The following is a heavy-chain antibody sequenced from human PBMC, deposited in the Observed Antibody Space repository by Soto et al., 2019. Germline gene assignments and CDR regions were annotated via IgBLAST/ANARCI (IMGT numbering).Heavy chain of an antibody. D-gene: IGHD2-15*01. J-gene: IGHJ4*02. CDR1: GCSISDSY. V-gene: IGHV4-59*01. CDR2: IIHGGNS. Sequence: XETLSLTCSVTGCSISDSYWTWIRQSPGKTLEWLGYIIHGGNSKYNPSLESRVTMSVDTAKNQVSLTLTSVTADDTAVYFCARERRGFGYIDYWGRGTLVTVSS. CDR3: ARERRGFGYIDY.